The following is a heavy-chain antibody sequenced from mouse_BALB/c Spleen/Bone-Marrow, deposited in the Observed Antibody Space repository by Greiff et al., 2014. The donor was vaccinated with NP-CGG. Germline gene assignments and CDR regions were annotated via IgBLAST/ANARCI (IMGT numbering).Heavy chain of an antibody. V-gene: IGHV1-4*01. CDR3: ARVLRWSLDY. CDR1: GYTFTSYT. D-gene: IGHD6-2*01. J-gene: IGHJ2*01. CDR2: INPSSNYT. Sequence: QVQLQQSGAELARTGASVKMSCKASGYTFTSYTMHWGKKRPGQGLGWIGFINPSSNYTNYNQKFKDKATLTADKSSSTAYMQLSSLTSEDSAVYYCARVLRWSLDYWGQGTTLTVSS.